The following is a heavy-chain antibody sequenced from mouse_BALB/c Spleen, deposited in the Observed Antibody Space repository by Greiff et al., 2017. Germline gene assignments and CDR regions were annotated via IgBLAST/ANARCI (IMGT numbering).Heavy chain of an antibody. CDR1: GYTFTSYY. J-gene: IGHJ4*01. D-gene: IGHD2-14*01. CDR2: INPSNGGT. V-gene: IGHV1S81*02. Sequence: QVQLQQPGAELVKPGASVKLSCKASGYTFTSYYMYWVKQRPGQGLEWIGGINPSNGGTNFNEKFKSKATLTVDKSSSTAYMQLSSLTSEDSAVYYCTRGGRYGAMDYWGQGTSVTVSS. CDR3: TRGGRYGAMDY.